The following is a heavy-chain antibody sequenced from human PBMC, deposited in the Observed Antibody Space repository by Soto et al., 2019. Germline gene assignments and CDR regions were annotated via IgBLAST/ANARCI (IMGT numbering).Heavy chain of an antibody. CDR1: GGSISSGANY. V-gene: IGHV4-31*03. J-gene: IGHJ4*02. CDR2: IFYSGST. D-gene: IGHD5-18*01. CDR3: ARAGGYSYGYHY. Sequence: SETLSLTCTVSGGSISSGANYWSWIRQHPGKGLEWIGNIFYSGSTYYNPSLKSRLTMSVDTSTNQFSLTLRSVTAADTAVYYCARAGGYSYGYHYWGQGTLVTVSS.